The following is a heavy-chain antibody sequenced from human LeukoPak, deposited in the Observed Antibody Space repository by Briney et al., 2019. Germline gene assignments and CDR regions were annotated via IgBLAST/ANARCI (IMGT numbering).Heavy chain of an antibody. CDR2: ITGSGGST. Sequence: GGSLRLSCAASGFTFSSYAMYWVRQAPGKGLEYVSAITGSGGSTYYANSVKGRFTISRDNSKNTLYLQMGSLRAEDMAVYYCARVDYGDFVFDYWGQGTLATVSS. CDR3: ARVDYGDFVFDY. D-gene: IGHD4-17*01. J-gene: IGHJ4*02. V-gene: IGHV3-64*01. CDR1: GFTFSSYA.